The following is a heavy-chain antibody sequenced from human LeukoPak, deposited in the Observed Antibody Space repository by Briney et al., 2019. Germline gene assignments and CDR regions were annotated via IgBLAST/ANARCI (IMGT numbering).Heavy chain of an antibody. J-gene: IGHJ3*02. V-gene: IGHV3-23*01. Sequence: GGSLRLSCAASGFTFSSYAMSWVRQAPGKGLEWVSAISGSGGSTYYADSVKGRFTISRDNAKNSLYLQMNSLRVEDTAVYYCARDKLDAFDIWGQGTMVIVSS. CDR1: GFTFSSYA. D-gene: IGHD6-6*01. CDR2: ISGSGGST. CDR3: ARDKLDAFDI.